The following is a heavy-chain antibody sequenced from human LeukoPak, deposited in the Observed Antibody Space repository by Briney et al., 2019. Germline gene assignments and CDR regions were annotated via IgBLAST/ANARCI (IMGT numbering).Heavy chain of an antibody. CDR2: INPSGGST. D-gene: IGHD1-14*01. J-gene: IGHJ6*02. Sequence: ASVRVSCKASGYTFTSYYMHWVRQAPGQGLEWMGIINPSGGSTNYAQKLQGRVTMTRDTPTNTVYMEMSSLRIEDTAVYYCASVYLHGMDVWGQGTTVTVSS. CDR1: GYTFTSYY. V-gene: IGHV1-46*01. CDR3: ASVYLHGMDV.